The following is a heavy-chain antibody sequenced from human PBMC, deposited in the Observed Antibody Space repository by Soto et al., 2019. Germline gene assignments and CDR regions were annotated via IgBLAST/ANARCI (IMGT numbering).Heavy chain of an antibody. V-gene: IGHV3-23*01. Sequence: GGSLRLSCAASGFTFSSYAMSWVRQAPGKGLEWVSAISGSGGSTYYADSVKGRFTISRDNSKNTLYLQMNSLRAEDTAVYYCEKAPHLVVVPVATGSWGPGTLVPVSS. CDR3: EKAPHLVVVPVATGS. D-gene: IGHD2-2*01. CDR2: ISGSGGST. CDR1: GFTFSSYA. J-gene: IGHJ5*02.